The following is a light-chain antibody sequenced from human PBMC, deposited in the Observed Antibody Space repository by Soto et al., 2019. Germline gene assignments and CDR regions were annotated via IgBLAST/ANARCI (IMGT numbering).Light chain of an antibody. V-gene: IGKV1-39*01. CDR1: QSISSY. Sequence: GDRVTITCRASQSISSYLXXYXXKXGXXXKXXXYAASSLQSGVPSRFSGSGYGTDFTLTISSLQPEDFATYYCQQSYSTPPTFGQGKRLEIK. J-gene: IGKJ5*01. CDR3: QQSYSTPPT. CDR2: AAS.